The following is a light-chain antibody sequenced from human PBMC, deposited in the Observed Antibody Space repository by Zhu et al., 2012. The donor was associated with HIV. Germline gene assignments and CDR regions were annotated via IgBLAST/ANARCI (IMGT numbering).Light chain of an antibody. CDR3: QQYNNWPYT. J-gene: IGKJ2*01. CDR2: GAS. Sequence: EKVMTQSPATLSVSPGERATLSCRASQTVSTNLAWYQQKPGQAPRLLIYGASTRATDIPAKFSGSGSGTEFTLTISSLQSEDFAVYYCQQYNNWPYTFGQGTKVEIK. CDR1: QTVSTN. V-gene: IGKV3-15*01.